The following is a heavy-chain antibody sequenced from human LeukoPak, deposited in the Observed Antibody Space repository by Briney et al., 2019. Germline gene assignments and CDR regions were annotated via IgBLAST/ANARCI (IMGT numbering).Heavy chain of an antibody. CDR3: VRGALPGDTWYFDL. J-gene: IGHJ2*01. V-gene: IGHV3-13*01. Sequence: GGSLRLSCATSGFPFSAYDMHWVRQAPGKGLEWVSAFGSAGDTYYPDAVKGRFTISRDYGKNSLYLQMNSLRPGDTAVYFCVRGALPGDTWYFDLWGRGTLVTVS. CDR1: GFPFSAYD. CDR2: FGSAGDT.